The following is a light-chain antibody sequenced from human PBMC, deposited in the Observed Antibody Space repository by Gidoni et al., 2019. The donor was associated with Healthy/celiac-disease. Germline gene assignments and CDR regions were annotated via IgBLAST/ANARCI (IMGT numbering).Light chain of an antibody. J-gene: IGKJ1*01. CDR1: QSVISSY. Sequence: DIVLTQSPGTLSLSPGERATLSCRASQSVISSYLAWYQQKPGQAPRLLIYGASSRATGIPDRFSGSGSGTDFTFTISRLEPEDFAVYYGQQYGSSPTWTFGQGTKVEIK. V-gene: IGKV3-20*01. CDR2: GAS. CDR3: QQYGSSPTWT.